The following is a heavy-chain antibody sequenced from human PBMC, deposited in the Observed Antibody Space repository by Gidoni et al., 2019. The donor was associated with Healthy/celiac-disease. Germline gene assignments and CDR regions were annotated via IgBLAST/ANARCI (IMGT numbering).Heavy chain of an antibody. CDR2: INGDGSST. J-gene: IGHJ4*02. Sequence: EVQLVESGGGLVQPGGSLRLSCAASAFTFSSYWMHWVRQAPGKGLVWVSRINGDGSSTSYADSVKGRFTISRDNAKNTLYLQMNSLRAEDTAVYYCARADLLEWLFLDYWGQGTLVTVSS. CDR1: AFTFSSYW. V-gene: IGHV3-74*01. D-gene: IGHD3-3*01. CDR3: ARADLLEWLFLDY.